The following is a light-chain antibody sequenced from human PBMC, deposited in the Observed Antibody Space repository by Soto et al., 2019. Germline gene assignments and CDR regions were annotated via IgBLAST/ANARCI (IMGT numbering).Light chain of an antibody. V-gene: IGKV1-5*03. J-gene: IGKJ2*02. Sequence: DIQMTQSPSTLSASVGDRVTITCRASLGVSTWLAWYQQKPGKAPILLIYKASSLQSGVPSRFSGSGFGTEFTLTISSLQPDDFATYYCLQYNSYPWTFGQGTKLEI. CDR1: LGVSTW. CDR3: LQYNSYPWT. CDR2: KAS.